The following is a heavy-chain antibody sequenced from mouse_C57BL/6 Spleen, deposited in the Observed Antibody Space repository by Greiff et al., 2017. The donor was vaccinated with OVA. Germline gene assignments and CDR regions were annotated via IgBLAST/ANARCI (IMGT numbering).Heavy chain of an antibody. CDR3: VKDYYDPLAY. D-gene: IGHD2-4*01. Sequence: EVKLVESGGGLVQPKGSLKLSCAASGFSFNTYAMNWVRQAPGKGLEWVARIRSKSNNYATYYADSVKDRFTISRDDSESMLYLQMNNLKTEDTAMYYCVKDYYDPLAYWGQGTLVTVSA. V-gene: IGHV10-1*01. CDR2: IRSKSNNYAT. CDR1: GFSFNTYA. J-gene: IGHJ3*01.